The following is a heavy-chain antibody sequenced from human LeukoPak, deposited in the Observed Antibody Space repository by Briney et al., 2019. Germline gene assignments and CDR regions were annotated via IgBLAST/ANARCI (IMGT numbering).Heavy chain of an antibody. J-gene: IGHJ4*02. Sequence: PGGSLRLACAASGFTFSSYWMNWARQAPGKGLEWVSYISSSSSTIYYADSVKGRFTISRDNAKNSLYLQMNSLRDEDTAVYYCARDRYSSGWYDVDYWGQGTLVTVSS. V-gene: IGHV3-48*02. CDR1: GFTFSSYW. D-gene: IGHD6-19*01. CDR2: ISSSSSTI. CDR3: ARDRYSSGWYDVDY.